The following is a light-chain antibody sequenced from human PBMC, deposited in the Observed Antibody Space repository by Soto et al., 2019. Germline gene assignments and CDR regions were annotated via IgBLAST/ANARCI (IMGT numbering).Light chain of an antibody. CDR2: DAS. J-gene: IGKJ1*01. CDR3: QQYNSYSPGLT. CDR1: QSISSW. V-gene: IGKV1-5*01. Sequence: DIQMTQSPSTLSASVGDRVTITCRASQSISSWLAWYQQKPGKAPKLLIYDASSLESGVPSRFSGSGSGTEFTLTISSLQPDDFATYYCQQYNSYSPGLTCGQVTKVDI.